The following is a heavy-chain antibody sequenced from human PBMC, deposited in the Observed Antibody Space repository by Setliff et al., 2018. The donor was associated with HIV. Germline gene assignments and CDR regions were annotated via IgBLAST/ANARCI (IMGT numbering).Heavy chain of an antibody. CDR3: ALFGVATPGAFDI. CDR1: GYTFIDYY. J-gene: IGHJ3*02. V-gene: IGHV1-46*01. D-gene: IGHD3-3*01. Sequence: GASVKVSCKASGYTFIDYYIHWVRQAPGRGLEWMGVINPSDGTTTYAQKFQGRVTMTRDTSTSTVYMESSSLTYEDAAVYYCALFGVATPGAFDIWGQGTVVTVSS. CDR2: INPSDGTT.